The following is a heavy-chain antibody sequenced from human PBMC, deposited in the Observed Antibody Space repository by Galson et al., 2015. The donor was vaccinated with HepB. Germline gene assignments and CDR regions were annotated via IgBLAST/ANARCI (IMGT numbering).Heavy chain of an antibody. CDR3: ARAREEYTSSPGLSL. J-gene: IGHJ4*02. CDR1: GGTFSSYA. D-gene: IGHD6-6*01. V-gene: IGHV1-69*10. Sequence: SVKVSCKASGGTFSSYAIFWVRQAPGQGLEWMGGIIPMYDIGNYAQKFQDRVTITADKSTSTAYMELSSLRSDDTAMYYCARAREEYTSSPGLSLWGQETLVTVSP. CDR2: IIPMYDIG.